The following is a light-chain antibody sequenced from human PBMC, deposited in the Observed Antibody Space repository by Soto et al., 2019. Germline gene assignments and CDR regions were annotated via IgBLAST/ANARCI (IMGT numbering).Light chain of an antibody. CDR1: QSVSNY. CDR2: AAS. CDR3: QHYAHNSPIT. J-gene: IGKJ5*01. Sequence: EIVLMQSPGTLSLSPGERATLSCRATQSVSNYLAWYQQKPGQAPRLLIYAASSRANGIPDRFSGSGSGTDFTLTISRLEPEDFALYYCQHYAHNSPITFGQGTRLEIK. V-gene: IGKV3-20*01.